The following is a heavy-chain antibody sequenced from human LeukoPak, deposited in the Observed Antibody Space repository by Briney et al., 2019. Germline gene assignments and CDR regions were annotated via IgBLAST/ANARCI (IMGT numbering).Heavy chain of an antibody. CDR1: GYTFTSYG. Sequence: GASVKVSCKASGYTFTSYGISWVRQAPGQGLEWMGWISAYNGNTNYAQKLQGRVTMTTDTSTSTAYMELRSLRSDDTAVYYYARWGGDIVVVVAANNWFDPWGQGTLVTVSS. D-gene: IGHD2-15*01. CDR3: ARWGGDIVVVVAANNWFDP. CDR2: ISAYNGNT. J-gene: IGHJ5*02. V-gene: IGHV1-18*01.